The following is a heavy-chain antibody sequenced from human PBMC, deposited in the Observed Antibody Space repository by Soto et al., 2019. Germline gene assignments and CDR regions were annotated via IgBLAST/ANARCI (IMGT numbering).Heavy chain of an antibody. V-gene: IGHV4-61*01. CDR1: GDSVSSSSYY. CDR2: IYYSGST. D-gene: IGHD2-8*02. Sequence: SETLSLTCTVSGDSVSSSSYYWSWIRQPPGKGLEWIGYIYYSGSTNYNTSLKNRVTISVDTSKKQFSLKLSSVTAADTAVYYCARDKITGLFDYWGQGTLVTVSS. CDR3: ARDKITGLFDY. J-gene: IGHJ4*02.